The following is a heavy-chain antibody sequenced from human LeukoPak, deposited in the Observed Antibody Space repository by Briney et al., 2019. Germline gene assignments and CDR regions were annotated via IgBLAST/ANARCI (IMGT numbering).Heavy chain of an antibody. CDR3: ARVGHSDSSAYYIAY. CDR1: GGSFSDYF. J-gene: IGHJ4*02. D-gene: IGHD3-22*01. V-gene: IGHV4-34*01. Sequence: SETLSLTCAVYGGSFSDYFWSWIRQPPGKGLEWIGEINHSGSTNYNPPLKSRVTMSVDTSRNQFSLRLTSVTAADTAVYYCARVGHSDSSAYYIAYWGQGTLVTVPS. CDR2: INHSGST.